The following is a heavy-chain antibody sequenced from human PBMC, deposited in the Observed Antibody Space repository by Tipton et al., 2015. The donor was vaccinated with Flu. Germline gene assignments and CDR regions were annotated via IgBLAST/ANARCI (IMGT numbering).Heavy chain of an antibody. D-gene: IGHD1-1*01. V-gene: IGHV3-30*18. Sequence: SLRLSCAASGFTFRHYGVHWVRQAPGKGLEWVAVISYEGSRKYYAGSVEGRFTISRDNSKDTLYLQMDSLRPEDTAVYYCAKCFTSTIGATDHWGQGTQVTVSS. J-gene: IGHJ4*02. CDR2: ISYEGSRK. CDR3: AKCFTSTIGATDH. CDR1: GFTFRHYG.